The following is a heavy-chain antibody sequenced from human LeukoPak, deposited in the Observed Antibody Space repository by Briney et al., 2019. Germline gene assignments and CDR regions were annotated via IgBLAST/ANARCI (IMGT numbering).Heavy chain of an antibody. V-gene: IGHV3-23*01. CDR2: ISSSGGDT. J-gene: IGHJ4*02. CDR1: GFTFSIYA. Sequence: GGSLRLSCAASGFTFSIYAMSWVRQAPGKGLEWVSVISSSGGDTYYADSVKGRFTISRDNSKNTLYLQMNSLRAEDTAVYYCARRAGAYSHPYDYWGQGTLVTVSS. CDR3: ARRAGAYSHPYDY. D-gene: IGHD4/OR15-4a*01.